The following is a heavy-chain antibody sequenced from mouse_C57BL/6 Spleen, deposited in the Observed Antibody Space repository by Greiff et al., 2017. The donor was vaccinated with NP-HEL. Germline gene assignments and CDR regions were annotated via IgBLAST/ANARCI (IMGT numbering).Heavy chain of an antibody. V-gene: IGHV1-76*01. Sequence: QVQLKQSGAELVRPGASVKLSCKASGYTFTDYYINWVKQRPGQGLEWIARIYPGSGNTYYNEKFKGRATLTAEKSSSTAYMQLSSLTSEDSAVYFCARNWALDYWGQGTTLTVSS. J-gene: IGHJ2*01. CDR3: ARNWALDY. CDR2: IYPGSGNT. D-gene: IGHD4-1*01. CDR1: GYTFTDYY.